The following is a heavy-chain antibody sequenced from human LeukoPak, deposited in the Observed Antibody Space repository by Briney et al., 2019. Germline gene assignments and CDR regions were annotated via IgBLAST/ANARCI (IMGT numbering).Heavy chain of an antibody. Sequence: SETLSLTCTASGGSISSYYWSWIRHPPGKGLEWIWYFYYSGSTNYNPSLKSRVTISVDTSKNQFSLKLSSVTAADTAVYYCARHVDPYYDFWSGYWGGYGLDVWGQGTTVTVSS. V-gene: IGHV4-59*08. CDR3: ARHVDPYYDFWSGYWGGYGLDV. CDR2: FYYSGST. CDR1: GGSISSYY. J-gene: IGHJ6*02. D-gene: IGHD3-3*01.